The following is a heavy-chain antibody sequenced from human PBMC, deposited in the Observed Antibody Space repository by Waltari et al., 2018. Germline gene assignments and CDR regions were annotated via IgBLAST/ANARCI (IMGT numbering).Heavy chain of an antibody. V-gene: IGHV3-7*01. J-gene: IGHJ3*02. CDR2: INEDGGEK. CDR3: SKRLEI. CDR1: GFSSDW. Sequence: EVQLVESGGGLVQPGGSLRLSCEASGFSSDWMDWVRQAPGKGLQWVANINEDGGEKYYLGSVKGRFTISRDNAKKLVYLEMNSLRAEDTAIYYCSKRLEIWCRGTMVAVSS.